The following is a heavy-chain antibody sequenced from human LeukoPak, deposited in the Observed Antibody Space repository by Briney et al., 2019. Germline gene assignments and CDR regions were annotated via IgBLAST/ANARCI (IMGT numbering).Heavy chain of an antibody. Sequence: GGSLRLSCAASGFTFSSYAMSWVRQAPGKGLEWVSVISGSGSTYYADSVKGRFTISRDNSKNTLYLQMNSLRAEDTAVFYCAKDKVTVYGDPAFDYWGQGTLVTVSS. D-gene: IGHD4-17*01. CDR3: AKDKVTVYGDPAFDY. CDR1: GFTFSSYA. J-gene: IGHJ4*02. CDR2: ISGSGST. V-gene: IGHV3-23*01.